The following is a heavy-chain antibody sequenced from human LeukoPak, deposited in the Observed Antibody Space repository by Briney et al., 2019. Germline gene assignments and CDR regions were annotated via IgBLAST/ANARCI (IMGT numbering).Heavy chain of an antibody. Sequence: PGGSLRLSCAASGFTFSSYGMHWVRQAPGKGLEWVGFIRSKAYGGTTEYAASVKGRFTISRDDSKSIAYLQMNSLKTEDTAVYYCTRDLRPSGSSFDYWGQGTLVTVSS. D-gene: IGHD1-26*01. CDR3: TRDLRPSGSSFDY. CDR1: GFTFSSYG. J-gene: IGHJ4*02. CDR2: IRSKAYGGTT. V-gene: IGHV3-49*04.